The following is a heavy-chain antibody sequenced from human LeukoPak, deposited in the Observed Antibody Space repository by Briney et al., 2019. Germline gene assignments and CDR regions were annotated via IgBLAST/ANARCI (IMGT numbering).Heavy chain of an antibody. CDR1: GFTFSSYW. Sequence: PGGSLRLSCAASGFTFSSYWMSWVRQAPGKGLEWVANIKQDGSEKYYVDSVRGRFTISRDNAKNSLYLQMNSLRAEDTAVYYCARSGYYDSSGYLFFDYWGQGTLVTVSS. J-gene: IGHJ4*02. D-gene: IGHD3-22*01. CDR2: IKQDGSEK. CDR3: ARSGYYDSSGYLFFDY. V-gene: IGHV3-7*01.